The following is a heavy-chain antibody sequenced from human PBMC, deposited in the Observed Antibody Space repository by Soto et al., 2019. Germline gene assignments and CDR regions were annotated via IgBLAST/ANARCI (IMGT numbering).Heavy chain of an antibody. CDR1: GFTFSSHG. Sequence: GGSLRLSCAASGFTFSSHGMHWVRQAPGKGLEWVAVIWYDGSNKYYEDSVKGRFTISRDNSNRTLYLQMNSLRAEDTAVYSCARGGSSGPPSFFDYWGQGTLVTVSS. J-gene: IGHJ4*02. CDR2: IWYDGSNK. V-gene: IGHV3-33*01. CDR3: ARGGSSGPPSFFDY. D-gene: IGHD6-19*01.